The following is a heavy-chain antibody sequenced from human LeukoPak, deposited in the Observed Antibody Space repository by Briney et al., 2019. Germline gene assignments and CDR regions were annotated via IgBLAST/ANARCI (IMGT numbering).Heavy chain of an antibody. J-gene: IGHJ4*02. CDR2: IIPIFGTA. CDR1: GGTFSSYA. CDR3: ARSPVRWLPFDY. D-gene: IGHD5-24*01. V-gene: IGHV1-69*05. Sequence: GASVKVSCKASGGTFSSYAISWVRQAPGQGLEWMGGIIPIFGTANYAQKFQGRVTITTDESTSTAYMELSSLRSEDTAVYYCARSPVRWLPFDYWGQGTLATVSS.